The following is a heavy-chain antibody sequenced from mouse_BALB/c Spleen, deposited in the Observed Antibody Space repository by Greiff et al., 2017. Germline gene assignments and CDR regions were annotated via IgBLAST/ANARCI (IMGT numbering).Heavy chain of an antibody. J-gene: IGHJ3*01. CDR2: IRLKSDNYAT. CDR3: TGNWECFAY. V-gene: IGHV6-3*01. Sequence: EVKLMESGGGLVQPGGSMKLSCVASGFTFSSYWMSWVRQSPEKGLEWVAEIRLKSDNYATHYAESVKGKFTISRDDSKSRLYLQMNSLRAEDTGIYYCTGNWECFAYWGQGTLVTVSA. D-gene: IGHD4-1*01. CDR1: GFTFSSYW.